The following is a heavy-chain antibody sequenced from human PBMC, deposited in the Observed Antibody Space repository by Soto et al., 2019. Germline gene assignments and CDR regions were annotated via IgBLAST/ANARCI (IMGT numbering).Heavy chain of an antibody. CDR1: GFTFSAYN. D-gene: IGHD6-19*01. Sequence: EVQLVESGGGLVKPEGSLRLSCAASGFTFSAYNMDWVRQAPGKGLEWVSSISSNSAYISYADSVKGRFTISRDNANNSLSLQMNSLRADDTAVYYFARGLDSSGWYNDYWGQGTLVTVSS. CDR3: ARGLDSSGWYNDY. V-gene: IGHV3-21*01. J-gene: IGHJ4*02. CDR2: ISSNSAYI.